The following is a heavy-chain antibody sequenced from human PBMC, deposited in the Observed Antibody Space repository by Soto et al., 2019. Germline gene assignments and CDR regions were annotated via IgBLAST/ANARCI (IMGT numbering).Heavy chain of an antibody. CDR3: ARGYDFWNAYRPFDP. Sequence: PGGSLRLSGAASGFTFSSYGIHWVRQAPGKGLEWVAVISYDGSNKYYVDSVKGRFTISRDNSKNTLYLQMNSLRAEDTAVYYCARGYDFWNAYRPFDPCGQRTLVTVSS. J-gene: IGHJ5*02. CDR1: GFTFSSYG. CDR2: ISYDGSNK. D-gene: IGHD3-3*01. V-gene: IGHV3-30*03.